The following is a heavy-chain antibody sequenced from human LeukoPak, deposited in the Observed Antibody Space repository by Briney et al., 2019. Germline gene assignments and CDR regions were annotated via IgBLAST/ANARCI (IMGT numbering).Heavy chain of an antibody. J-gene: IGHJ6*02. V-gene: IGHV4-34*01. Sequence: SETLSLTCAVYGGSFSGYYWSWIRQPPGKGLEWIGEINHSGSTNYNPSLKSRVTISVDTSKNQFSLKLSSVTAADMAVYYCARFNVYYDILTGYYPPYYYYGMDVWGQGTTVTVSS. CDR1: GGSFSGYY. CDR2: INHSGST. CDR3: ARFNVYYDILTGYYPPYYYYGMDV. D-gene: IGHD3-9*01.